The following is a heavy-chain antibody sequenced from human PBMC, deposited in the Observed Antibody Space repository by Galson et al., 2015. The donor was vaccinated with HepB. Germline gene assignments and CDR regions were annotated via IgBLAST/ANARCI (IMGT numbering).Heavy chain of an antibody. CDR1: GFTFDDYA. CDR2: TSWNSGSI. V-gene: IGHV3-9*01. D-gene: IGHD6-13*01. Sequence: SLRLSCAASGFTFDDYAMHWVRQAPGKGLEWVSGTSWNSGSIGYADSVKGRFTISRDNAKNSLYLQMNSLRAEDTALYYCAKDMGSSSFKYYFDYWGQGTLVTVSS. CDR3: AKDMGSSSFKYYFDY. J-gene: IGHJ4*02.